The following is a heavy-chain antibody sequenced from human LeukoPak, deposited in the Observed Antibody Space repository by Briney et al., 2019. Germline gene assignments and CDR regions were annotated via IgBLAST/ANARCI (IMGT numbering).Heavy chain of an antibody. Sequence: GASVKVSCKASGYSFTGHYMHWVRQAPGQGLEWMGWINPKSGGTNYAQKFQGRVTMTRDTSISTAYMELSRLRSDDTAVYYCASSIAVVGTNWFDPWGQGTLVTVSS. CDR1: GYSFTGHY. D-gene: IGHD6-19*01. V-gene: IGHV1-2*02. CDR3: ASSIAVVGTNWFDP. CDR2: INPKSGGT. J-gene: IGHJ5*02.